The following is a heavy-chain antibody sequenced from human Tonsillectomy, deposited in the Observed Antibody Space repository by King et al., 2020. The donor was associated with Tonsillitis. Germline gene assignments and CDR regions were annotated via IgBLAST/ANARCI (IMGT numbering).Heavy chain of an antibody. CDR3: AKDEVHENRWGPPHLDY. CDR1: GFDFSTYG. V-gene: IGHV3-30*02. CDR2: TRFDGSNN. J-gene: IGHJ4*02. D-gene: IGHD2/OR15-2a*01. Sequence: VQLVESGGGVVQPGGSLRLSCAASGFDFSTYGMHWVRQAPGKGLEWVAFTRFDGSNNYHADSVKGRFTISRDNLKNTLYLQMNSLRVEDTAIYYCAKDEVHENRWGPPHLDYGGQGTLVTVSS.